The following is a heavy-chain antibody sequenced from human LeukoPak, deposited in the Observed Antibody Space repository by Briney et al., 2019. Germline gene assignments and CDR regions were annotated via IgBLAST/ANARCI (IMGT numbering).Heavy chain of an antibody. D-gene: IGHD1-26*01. J-gene: IGHJ6*03. CDR1: GGSISSANYY. CDR3: AKGEGPDYYYYMDV. Sequence: LSLTCTVSGGSISSANYYWTWIQQSAGKGLEWVSAISGSGGSTYYADSVKGRFTISRDNSKNTLYLQMNSLRAEDTAVYYCAKGEGPDYYYYMDVWGKGTTVTVSS. V-gene: IGHV3-23*01. CDR2: ISGSGGST.